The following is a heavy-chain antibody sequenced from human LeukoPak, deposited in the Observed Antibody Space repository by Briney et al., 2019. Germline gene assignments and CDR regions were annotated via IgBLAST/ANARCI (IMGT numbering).Heavy chain of an antibody. V-gene: IGHV3-11*06. J-gene: IGHJ4*02. CDR2: ISGGSTYT. D-gene: IGHD5-18*01. CDR3: ARGGYRHYFDS. Sequence: GGSLRLSCAASGFTLSNAWMNWVRQAPGKGLEWVSYISGGSTYTNYADSVKGRFTVSRDNAKNSLYLQLDSLRAEDTAVYYCARGGYRHYFDSWGQGTLVTVSS. CDR1: GFTLSNAW.